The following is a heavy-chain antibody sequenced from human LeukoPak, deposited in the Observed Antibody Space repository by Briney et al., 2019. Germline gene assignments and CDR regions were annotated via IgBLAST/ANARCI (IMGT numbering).Heavy chain of an antibody. D-gene: IGHD1-1*01. CDR1: GFTFSSYG. CDR3: AKGRRTGFVDY. CDR2: IRYDGSNK. J-gene: IGHJ4*02. V-gene: IGHV3-30*02. Sequence: GGSLRLSCATSGFTFSSYGMHWVRQAPGKGLEWVTFIRYDGSNKYYADSVKGRFTVSRDNSKSLLFLQMESLRHDDTGIYYCAKGRRTGFVDYWGQGALVTVSS.